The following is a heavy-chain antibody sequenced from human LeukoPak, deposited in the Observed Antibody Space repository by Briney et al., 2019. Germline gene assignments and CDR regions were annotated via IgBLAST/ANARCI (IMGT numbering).Heavy chain of an antibody. Sequence: GGSLRLSCAASGFTFSSYEMNWVRQAPGKGLEWVSYISSSGSSIYYADSVKGRFTISRDNAKNSLYLQMTSLRAEDTAVYHCARDSSGHGSYYAMDVWGQGTTVTVSS. CDR2: ISSSGSSI. D-gene: IGHD3-10*01. V-gene: IGHV3-48*03. J-gene: IGHJ6*02. CDR3: ARDSSGHGSYYAMDV. CDR1: GFTFSSYE.